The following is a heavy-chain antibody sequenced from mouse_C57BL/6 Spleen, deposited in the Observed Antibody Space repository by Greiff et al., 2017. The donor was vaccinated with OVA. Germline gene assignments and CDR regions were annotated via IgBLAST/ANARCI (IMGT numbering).Heavy chain of an antibody. CDR1: GYTFTSYW. V-gene: IGHV1-64*01. Sequence: VQLQQSGAELVKPGASVKLSCKASGYTFTSYWMHWVKQRPGQGLEWIGMIHPNSGSTNYNEKFKSKATLTVDKSSSTAYMQLSSLTSEDSAVYYCAREVLYKDYAMDYWGQGTSVTVSS. CDR3: AREVLYKDYAMDY. CDR2: IHPNSGST. D-gene: IGHD1-3*01. J-gene: IGHJ4*01.